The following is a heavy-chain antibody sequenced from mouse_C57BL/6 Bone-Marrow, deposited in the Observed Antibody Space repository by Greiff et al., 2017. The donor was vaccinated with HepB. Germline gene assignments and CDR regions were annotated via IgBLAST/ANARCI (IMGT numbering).Heavy chain of an antibody. V-gene: IGHV1-19*01. CDR1: GYTFTDYY. J-gene: IGHJ1*03. CDR3: ARVSLITTVVDWYFDV. Sequence: VQLQQSGPVLVKPGASVKMSCKASGYTFTDYYMNWVKQSHGKSLEWIGVINPYNGGTSYNQKFKGKATLTVDKSSRTAYMELNSLTSEDSAVYYCARVSLITTVVDWYFDVWGTGTTVTVSS. CDR2: INPYNGGT. D-gene: IGHD1-1*01.